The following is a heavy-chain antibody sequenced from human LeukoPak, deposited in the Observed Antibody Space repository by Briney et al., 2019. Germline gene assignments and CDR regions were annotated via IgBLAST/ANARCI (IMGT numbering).Heavy chain of an antibody. V-gene: IGHV3-23*01. CDR1: GFTFSNFA. CDR2: VSGSGSST. J-gene: IGHJ4*02. D-gene: IGHD3-10*01. CDR3: ARVRGYNEDY. Sequence: GGSLRLSCAASGFTFSNFAMNWVRQAPGKGLEWVSAVSGSGSSTHYADSVKGRFTISRDNSEDRLYLQMNSLRAEDTAVYYCARVRGYNEDYWGQGTLVTVSS.